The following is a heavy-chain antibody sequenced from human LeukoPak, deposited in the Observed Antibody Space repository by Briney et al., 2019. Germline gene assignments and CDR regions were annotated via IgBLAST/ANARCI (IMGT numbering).Heavy chain of an antibody. V-gene: IGHV3-48*01. D-gene: IGHD3-22*01. CDR3: AREVPYYYDSSGYYDGY. Sequence: PGGSLRLSCAASGFTFSSYSMNWVRQAPGKGLERVSYISSSSSTIYYADSVKGRFTTSRDNAKNSLYLQMNSLRAEDTAVYYCAREVPYYYDSSGYYDGYWGQGTLVTVSS. CDR1: GFTFSSYS. CDR2: ISSSSSTI. J-gene: IGHJ4*02.